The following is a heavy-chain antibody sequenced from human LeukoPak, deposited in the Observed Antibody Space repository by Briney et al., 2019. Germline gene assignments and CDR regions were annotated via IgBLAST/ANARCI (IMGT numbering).Heavy chain of an antibody. D-gene: IGHD4-11*01. CDR3: ARITVTQFVP. CDR1: GFTVSNKY. Sequence: GGSLRLSCAASGFTVSNKYLSLVRQAPGKGLEWVSVIYSGGNTYYADSVKGRFTISRDNSKNTVYLQMNSLRGEDTAVYYCARITVTQFVPWGQGTLVTVSS. J-gene: IGHJ5*02. CDR2: IYSGGNT. V-gene: IGHV3-66*01.